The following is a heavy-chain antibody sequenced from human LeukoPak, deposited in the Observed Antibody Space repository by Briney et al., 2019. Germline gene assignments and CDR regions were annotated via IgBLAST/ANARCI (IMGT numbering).Heavy chain of an antibody. D-gene: IGHD1-26*01. CDR2: ISDTGRAI. Sequence: PGGSLRLSCAASGFSFSDSYMRWIRQAPGKGLECISYISDTGRAIYYADSVKGRFTISRDNAKNSLYLQMNSLRAEDTAVYYCASGMRVGPNIWGQGTLVTVSS. CDR3: ASGMRVGPNI. CDR1: GFSFSDSY. V-gene: IGHV3-11*04. J-gene: IGHJ4*02.